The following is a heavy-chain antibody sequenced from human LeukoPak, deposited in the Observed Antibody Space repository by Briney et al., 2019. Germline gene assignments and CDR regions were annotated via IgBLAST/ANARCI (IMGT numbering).Heavy chain of an antibody. CDR2: IYYSGST. V-gene: IGHV4-59*01. CDR1: GFTFSSYG. J-gene: IGHJ4*02. Sequence: GSLRLSCAASGFTFSSYGMSWIRQPPGKGLEWIGYIYYSGSTNYNPSLKSRVTISLDTSKNQFSLKLSSVTAADTAAYYCARENGSGSYGPYYFDYWGQGTLVTVSS. CDR3: ARENGSGSYGPYYFDY. D-gene: IGHD3-10*01.